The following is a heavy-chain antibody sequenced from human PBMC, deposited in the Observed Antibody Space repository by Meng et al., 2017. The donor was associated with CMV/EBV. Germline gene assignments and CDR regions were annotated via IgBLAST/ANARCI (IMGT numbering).Heavy chain of an antibody. J-gene: IGHJ4*02. CDR2: INPNSGGT. CDR3: ARLGSTDDY. V-gene: IGHV1-2*02. Sequence: QVKLGQSGAEVKKPGAAVKVSCKASGYTFTGYYMHWVRQAPGQELEWMRWINPNSGGTNYAQKFQGRVTMTRDTSISTAYMELSRVRSDDTAVYYCARLGSTDDYWGQGTLVTVSS. CDR1: GYTFTGYY. D-gene: IGHD2-15*01.